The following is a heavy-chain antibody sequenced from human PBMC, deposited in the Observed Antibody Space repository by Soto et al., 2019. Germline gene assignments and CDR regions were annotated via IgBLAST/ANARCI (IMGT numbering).Heavy chain of an antibody. CDR3: ATDDYGL. J-gene: IGHJ4*02. V-gene: IGHV3-15*01. CDR1: GFTFNNAW. D-gene: IGHD4-17*01. Sequence: GGSLRLSCEASGFTFNNAWMSWVRQAPGKGLEWVGRIKSKTAGATIDYAAPVKGRFTISRDDSKNTQFLQMNDLKTEDTAVYYCATDDYGLWGQGTLVTVSS. CDR2: IKSKTAGATI.